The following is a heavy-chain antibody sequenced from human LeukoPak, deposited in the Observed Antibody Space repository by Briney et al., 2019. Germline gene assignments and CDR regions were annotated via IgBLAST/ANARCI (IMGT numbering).Heavy chain of an antibody. CDR2: INHNGNVN. D-gene: IGHD3-16*01. CDR3: ARGGGLDV. V-gene: IGHV3-7*03. Sequence: GGSLRLSCAASGLTFSSHWMHWVRQAPGKGLEWVASINHNGNVNYYVDSVKGRFTISRDNAKNSLYLQMSNLRAEDTAVYSCARGGGLDVWGQGATVTVSS. CDR1: GLTFSSHW. J-gene: IGHJ6*02.